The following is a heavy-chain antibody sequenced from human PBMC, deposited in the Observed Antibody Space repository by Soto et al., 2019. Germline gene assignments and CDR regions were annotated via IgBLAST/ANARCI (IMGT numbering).Heavy chain of an antibody. CDR1: GFTFTRYS. Sequence: GGSLRLSCAASGFTFTRYSMNWVRQAPGKGLEWVSSISSTTNYIYYGDSMKGRFTISRDNAKNLLYLEMNSLRAEDTAVYYCARESEDLTSNFDYWGQGTLVTVSS. V-gene: IGHV3-21*06. CDR3: ARESEDLTSNFDY. CDR2: ISSTTNYI. J-gene: IGHJ4*02.